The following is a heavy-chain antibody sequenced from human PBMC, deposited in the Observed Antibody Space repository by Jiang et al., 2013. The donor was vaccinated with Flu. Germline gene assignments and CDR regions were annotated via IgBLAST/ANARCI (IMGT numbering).Heavy chain of an antibody. CDR3: ANTYYDFWSGYYYYFDY. J-gene: IGHJ4*02. CDR2: INTNTGNP. CDR1: GYTFTSYA. Sequence: KVSCKASGYTFTSYAMNWVRQAPGQGLEWMGWINTNTGNPTYAQGFTGRFVFSLDTSVSTAYLQISSLKAEDTAVYYCANTYYDFWSGYYYYFDYWGQGTLVTVSS. V-gene: IGHV7-4-1*02. D-gene: IGHD3-3*01.